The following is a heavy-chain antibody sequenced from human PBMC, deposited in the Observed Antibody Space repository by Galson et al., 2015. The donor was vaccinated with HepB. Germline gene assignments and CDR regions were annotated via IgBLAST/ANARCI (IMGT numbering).Heavy chain of an antibody. V-gene: IGHV3-66*02. D-gene: IGHD6-13*01. CDR1: GFTVSSNY. Sequence: SLRLSCAASGFTVSSNYMSWVRQAPGKGREWVSVIYSGGSTYYADSVKGRLTISRDNSKNTLYLQMNSLRAEDTAVYYCATPYSSSYWGQGTLVTVSS. J-gene: IGHJ4*02. CDR2: IYSGGST. CDR3: ATPYSSSY.